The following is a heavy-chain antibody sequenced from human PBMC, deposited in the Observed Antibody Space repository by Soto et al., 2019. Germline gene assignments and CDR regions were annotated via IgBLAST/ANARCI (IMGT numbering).Heavy chain of an antibody. CDR1: GFTFSSYG. CDR3: ARDQSSWPLDY. Sequence: SLRLSCAASGFTFSSYGMHWVRQAPGKGLEWVAVIWYDGSNKYYADSVKGRFTISRDNSKNTLYLQMNSLRAEDTAVDYCARDQSSWPLDYWGQGTLVTVSS. J-gene: IGHJ4*02. V-gene: IGHV3-33*01. CDR2: IWYDGSNK. D-gene: IGHD6-13*01.